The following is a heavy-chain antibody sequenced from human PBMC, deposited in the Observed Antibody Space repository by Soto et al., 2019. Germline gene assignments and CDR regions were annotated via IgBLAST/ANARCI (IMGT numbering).Heavy chain of an antibody. D-gene: IGHD1-26*01. CDR1: GGTFKTYT. J-gene: IGHJ4*02. CDR3: ATWRTYSGSYCFDY. V-gene: IGHV1-69*06. Sequence: QVQLVQSGAELKKPGSSVNVSCAASGGTFKTYTINWVRQAPGQGLEWIGQIIPMYDSANYAQRFQGRVTISADKSTNIAYMELSGLRSEDTAVYYCATWRTYSGSYCFDYWGQGTLVSVSS. CDR2: IIPMYDSA.